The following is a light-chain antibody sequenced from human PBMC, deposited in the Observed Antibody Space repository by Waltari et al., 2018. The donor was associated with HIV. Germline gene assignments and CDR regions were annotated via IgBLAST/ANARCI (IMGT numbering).Light chain of an antibody. CDR3: QVWESGGDIVF. V-gene: IGLV3-21*02. Sequence: SYVVTQTPSVSVAPGQTARITCPGDAIGSESVHWYQQKPGQAPVLVVYDDRDRPSGIPERFTGSNSGNTATLTITRVEAGDEADYYCQVWESGGDIVFFGGGTKLTVL. J-gene: IGLJ2*01. CDR1: AIGSES. CDR2: DDR.